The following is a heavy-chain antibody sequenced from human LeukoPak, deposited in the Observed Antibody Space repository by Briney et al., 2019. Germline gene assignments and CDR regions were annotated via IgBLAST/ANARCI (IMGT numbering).Heavy chain of an antibody. J-gene: IGHJ4*02. Sequence: SETLSLTCAVYGGSFSGYYWSWIPQPPGKGLEWIGEINHSGSTNYNPSLKSRVTISVDTSKNQCSLKLSSVTAADTAVYYCARVRSLYIVGATAFDYWGQGTLVTVSS. CDR2: INHSGST. CDR1: GGSFSGYY. CDR3: ARVRSLYIVGATAFDY. V-gene: IGHV4-34*01. D-gene: IGHD1-26*01.